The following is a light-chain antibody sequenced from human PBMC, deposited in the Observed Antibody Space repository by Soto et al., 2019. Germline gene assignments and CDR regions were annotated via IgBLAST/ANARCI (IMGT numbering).Light chain of an antibody. J-gene: IGLJ3*02. CDR1: SSNIGSNY. Sequence: QLVLTQPPSASGTPGQRVTISCSGSSSNIGSNYVYWYQQLPGTAPKLLIYRNNQRPSGVPDRFSGSKSGTSASLAISGLRSEDEADYYCAAWDDSLSGSWVFGGGTKPPS. CDR3: AAWDDSLSGSWV. V-gene: IGLV1-47*01. CDR2: RNN.